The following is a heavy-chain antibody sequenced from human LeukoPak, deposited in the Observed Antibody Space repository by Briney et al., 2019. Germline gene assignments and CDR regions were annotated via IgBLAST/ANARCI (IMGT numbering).Heavy chain of an antibody. V-gene: IGHV3-23*01. Sequence: PAGSLRLSCAASGFTFSSYAMSWVRQAPGKGLEWVSAISGSGGSTYYADSVKGRFTISRDNSKNTLYLQMNSLRAEDTAVYYCAKDLTVTTYLDAFDIWGQGTMVTVSS. CDR1: GFTFSSYA. J-gene: IGHJ3*02. D-gene: IGHD4-17*01. CDR2: ISGSGGST. CDR3: AKDLTVTTYLDAFDI.